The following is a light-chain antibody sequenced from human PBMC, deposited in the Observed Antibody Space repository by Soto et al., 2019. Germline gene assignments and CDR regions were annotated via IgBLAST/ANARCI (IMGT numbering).Light chain of an antibody. V-gene: IGLV2-14*01. Sequence: QSVLAQPASVSGSPGQSITISCTGTGSDVGNYNYVSWYQQHPGKAPQLMIFQVSNRASGVSNRFSGSKSGDTASLTISGLQAEVEADYYCSSYTASRALYVFGPGATXT. J-gene: IGLJ1*01. CDR3: SSYTASRALYV. CDR2: QVS. CDR1: GSDVGNYNY.